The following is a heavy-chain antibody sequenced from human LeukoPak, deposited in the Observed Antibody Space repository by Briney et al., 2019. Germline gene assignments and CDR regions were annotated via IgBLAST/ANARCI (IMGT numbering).Heavy chain of an antibody. CDR3: ARSELGYYYYYMDV. Sequence: ASVKVSCKAFGYTFTSNYMHWVRQAPGQGPEWIGVISPSGGSTTYAQKFQGRVTLTRDMSTSTDYLELSSLRSEDTAVYYCARSELGYYYYYMDVWGKGTTVTISS. V-gene: IGHV1-46*01. D-gene: IGHD1-26*01. J-gene: IGHJ6*03. CDR1: GYTFTSNY. CDR2: ISPSGGST.